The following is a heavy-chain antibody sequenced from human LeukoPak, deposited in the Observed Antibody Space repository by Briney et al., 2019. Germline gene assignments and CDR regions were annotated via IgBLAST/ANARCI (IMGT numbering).Heavy chain of an antibody. V-gene: IGHV6-1*01. J-gene: IGHJ5*02. CDR1: GDSVSSNSAA. D-gene: IGHD3-22*01. CDR2: TYYRSKWYN. Sequence: SQTLSLTCAISGDSVSSNSAAWHWIRQSPSRGLEWLGRTYYRSKWYNDYAVSVKSRITINPDTSKNQFSLQLNSVTPEDTAVYYCARGGYYDSSGYPLNWFDPWGQGTLVTVSS. CDR3: ARGGYYDSSGYPLNWFDP.